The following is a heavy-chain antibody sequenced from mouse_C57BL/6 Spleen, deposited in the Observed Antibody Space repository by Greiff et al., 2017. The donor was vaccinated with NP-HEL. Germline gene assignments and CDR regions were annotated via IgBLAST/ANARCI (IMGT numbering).Heavy chain of an antibody. D-gene: IGHD1-1*01. J-gene: IGHJ3*01. CDR1: GFNIKDYY. V-gene: IGHV14-2*01. CDR3: ARSDYGSPFAY. CDR2: IDPEDGDT. Sequence: VQLQQSGAELVKPGASVKLSCTASGFNIKDYYMHWVKQRTEQGLEWIGRIDPEDGDTKYAPKFQGKATITADTSSNTAYLQLSSLTSEDTAVYYCARSDYGSPFAYWGQGTLVTVSA.